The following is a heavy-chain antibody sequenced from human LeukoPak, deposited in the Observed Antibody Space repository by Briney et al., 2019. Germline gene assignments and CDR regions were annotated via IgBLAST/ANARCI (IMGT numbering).Heavy chain of an antibody. CDR3: ARDGIVGAGFDY. D-gene: IGHD1-26*01. J-gene: IGHJ4*02. CDR1: GFIFEDYA. Sequence: GRSLRLSCAASGFIFEDYAMHWVRQAPGKGLEWVSSISSSSSHIYYADSVKGRFTISRDNAKNSLYLQMNSLRAEDTAVYYCARDGIVGAGFDYWGQGTLVTVSS. CDR2: ISSSSSHI. V-gene: IGHV3-21*01.